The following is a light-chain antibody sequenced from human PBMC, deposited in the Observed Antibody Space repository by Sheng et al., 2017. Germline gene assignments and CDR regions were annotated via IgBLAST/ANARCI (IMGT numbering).Light chain of an antibody. J-gene: IGKJ1*01. CDR3: QQYNNWPPT. CDR1: QGISNH. Sequence: DFQMTQSPSSLSASIGDRVTITCRASQGISNHLAWYQQRPGKVPKVLIYASYSLQSGVPSRFRGNGSGTDFTLTISNLQPEDFAVYYCQQYNNWPPTFGQGTKVDVK. CDR2: ASY. V-gene: IGKV1-27*01.